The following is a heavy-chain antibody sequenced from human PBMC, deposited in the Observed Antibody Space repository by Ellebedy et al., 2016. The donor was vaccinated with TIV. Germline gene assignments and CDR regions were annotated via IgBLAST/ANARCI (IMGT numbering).Heavy chain of an antibody. CDR3: ARRESYGDYAVQINSWFDT. CDR2: IYQDGGVQ. Sequence: GGSLRLSCAASGFNFRSYWMSWVRQAPGKGLEWVANIYQDGGVQYYVDSVKGRFTISRDNADNSLFLQMNSLRADDTAVYYCARRESYGDYAVQINSWFDTWGRGTLVAVSS. J-gene: IGHJ5*02. D-gene: IGHD4-17*01. CDR1: GFNFRSYW. V-gene: IGHV3-7*01.